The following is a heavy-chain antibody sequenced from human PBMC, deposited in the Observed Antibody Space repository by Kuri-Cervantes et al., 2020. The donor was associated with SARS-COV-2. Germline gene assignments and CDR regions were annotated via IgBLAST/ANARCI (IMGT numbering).Heavy chain of an antibody. V-gene: IGHV3-20*04. CDR3: ARDRGPIAAAEFDY. Sequence: LSLTCAASGFTFDDYGMSWVRQAPGKGLEWVSGINWNGGSTGYADSVKGRFTISRDNAKNSLYLQMNSLRAEDTALYYCARDRGPIAAAEFDYWGQGTLVTVSS. D-gene: IGHD6-13*01. CDR2: INWNGGST. CDR1: GFTFDDYG. J-gene: IGHJ4*02.